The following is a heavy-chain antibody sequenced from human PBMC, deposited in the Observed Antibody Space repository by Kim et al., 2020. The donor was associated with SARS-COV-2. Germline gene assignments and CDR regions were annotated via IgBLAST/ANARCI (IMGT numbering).Heavy chain of an antibody. V-gene: IGHV1-46*01. D-gene: IGHD6-19*01. J-gene: IGHJ3*02. CDR3: ARPIAGAGTGESDAFDI. Sequence: FQGRVTMTRDTSTSTVYMELSSLRSEDTAVYYCARPIAGAGTGESDAFDIWGQGTMVTVSS.